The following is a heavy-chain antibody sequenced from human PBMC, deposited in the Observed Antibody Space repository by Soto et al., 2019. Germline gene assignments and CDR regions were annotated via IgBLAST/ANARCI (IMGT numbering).Heavy chain of an antibody. V-gene: IGHV3-15*07. CDR3: TGLWFGEIDNS. CDR1: GFSFKNAW. CDR2: IKNKNDGGTT. J-gene: IGHJ5*01. D-gene: IGHD3-10*01. Sequence: EVELVESGGGLVKPGGSLTLSCAASGFSFKNAWMNWVRQAPGKGLEWVGRIKNKNDGGTTDYAAFVKGSFTISRDASENTLYLHMNGLKTEDTGVYFCTGLWFGEIDNSWGQGSLVTVSS.